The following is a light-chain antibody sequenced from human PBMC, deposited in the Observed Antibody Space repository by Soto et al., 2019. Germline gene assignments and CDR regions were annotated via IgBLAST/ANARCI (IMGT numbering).Light chain of an antibody. CDR1: RSNIGSNA. J-gene: IGLJ3*02. CDR3: AAWDDSLNARGV. Sequence: QSVLTQPPSASGTPGQRVTISCSGSRSNIGSNAVSWYQQLPGTAPKLLIYNDNQRHSGVPDRFSASKSGTSASLAISGLQSEDEADYYCAAWDDSLNARGVFGGGTKLTVL. V-gene: IGLV1-44*01. CDR2: NDN.